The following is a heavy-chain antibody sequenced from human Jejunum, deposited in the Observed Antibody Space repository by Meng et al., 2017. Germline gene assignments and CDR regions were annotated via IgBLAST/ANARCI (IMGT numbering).Heavy chain of an antibody. CDR2: IVPKSGVT. Sequence: ASVKVSCKASGYTFTVCYYHWVRQAPGQGLGWMGWIVPKSGVTNYEWKFQGRVTMTGDTSISTAYMELTGLTSDDTAVYYCAKGGPYTYGAIDYWGQGTLVTVSS. CDR3: AKGGPYTYGAIDY. D-gene: IGHD4/OR15-4a*01. J-gene: IGHJ4*02. V-gene: IGHV1-2*02. CDR1: GYTFTVCY.